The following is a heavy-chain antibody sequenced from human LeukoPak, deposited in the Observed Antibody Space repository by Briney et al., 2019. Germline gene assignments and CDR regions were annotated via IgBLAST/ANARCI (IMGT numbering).Heavy chain of an antibody. CDR1: GYTFTDYY. CDR3: ARDPPESVVDIDY. J-gene: IGHJ4*02. D-gene: IGHD2-15*01. CDR2: INSNSGGT. Sequence: ASVKVSRKASGYTFTDYYIHWVRQAPGQGLEWMGWINSNSGGTNYAQKFQGRVTMTRDTSISTAYMELSRLRSDDTAVYYCARDPPESVVDIDYWGQGTLVTVSS. V-gene: IGHV1-2*02.